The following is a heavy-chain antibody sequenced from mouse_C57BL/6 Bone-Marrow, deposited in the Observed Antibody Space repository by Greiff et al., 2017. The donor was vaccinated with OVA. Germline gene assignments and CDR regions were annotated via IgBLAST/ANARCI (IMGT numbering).Heavy chain of an antibody. CDR2: ISNKANNHST. CDR3: TYYDDDWFAY. V-gene: IGHV6-6*01. D-gene: IGHD2-4*01. Sequence: EVKVVESGGGLVQPGGSMKLSCAASGFTFSDAWMDWVRQSPEKGLEWVAEISNKANNHSTYYAVSGKGTFTIKKDESKSIVYLQMHSLRAEDTGIEYCTYYDDDWFAYWGQGTLVTVSA. CDR1: GFTFSDAW. J-gene: IGHJ3*01.